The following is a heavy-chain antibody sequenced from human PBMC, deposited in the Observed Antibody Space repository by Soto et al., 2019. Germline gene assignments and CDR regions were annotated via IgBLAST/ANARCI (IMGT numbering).Heavy chain of an antibody. CDR2: ISAYNGNT. V-gene: IGHV1-18*03. J-gene: IGHJ4*02. CDR3: ARSTLPQYSGSHFDF. D-gene: IGHD1-26*01. CDR1: GYTFTSYG. Sequence: ASVKVSCKASGYTFTSYGISWVRQAPGQGLEWMGWISAYNGNTNYSQKFQGRVTITTDTSTSTAYMELSNLRSEDMAVYYCARSTLPQYSGSHFDFWGQGTLVTVSS.